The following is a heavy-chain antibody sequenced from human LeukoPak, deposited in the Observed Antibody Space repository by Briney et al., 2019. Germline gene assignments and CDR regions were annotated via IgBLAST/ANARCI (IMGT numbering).Heavy chain of an antibody. Sequence: GGSLRLSCATSGFTFSTSWMHWVRQAPGKGLVWVSRINTDGNTRDYADSVKGRFTISRDNAKNTLYLQMNSLRADDTAVYYCVKDMGYYDKVWGQGTLVTVSS. V-gene: IGHV3-74*01. CDR1: GFTFSTSW. J-gene: IGHJ4*02. D-gene: IGHD3-22*01. CDR2: INTDGNTR. CDR3: VKDMGYYDKV.